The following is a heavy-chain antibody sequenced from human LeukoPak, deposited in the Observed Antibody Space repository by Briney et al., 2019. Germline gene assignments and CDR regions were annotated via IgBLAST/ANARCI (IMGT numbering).Heavy chain of an antibody. Sequence: PGGSLRLSCAASGFTFSSYAMSWVRQAPGKGLEWVSRISSDGSSTSYADSVKGRFTISRDNAKNTLYLQMNSLRAEDTAVYYCTRGDFFDYWGQGTLVTVSS. V-gene: IGHV3-74*01. CDR1: GFTFSSYA. J-gene: IGHJ4*02. CDR2: ISSDGSST. CDR3: TRGDFFDY.